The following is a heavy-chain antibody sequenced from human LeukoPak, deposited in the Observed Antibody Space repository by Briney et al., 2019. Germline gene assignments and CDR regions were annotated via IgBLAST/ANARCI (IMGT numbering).Heavy chain of an antibody. J-gene: IGHJ4*02. CDR1: GFTFSSYA. CDR2: ISGSGGST. Sequence: GGSLRLSCAASGFTFSSYAMSWVRQAPGEGLEWVSTISGSGGSTYYADSVKGRFTISRDNAKNSLYLQMNSLRAEDTAVYYCARDQDYGGRYLDYWGQGTLVTVSS. D-gene: IGHD4-23*01. CDR3: ARDQDYGGRYLDY. V-gene: IGHV3-23*01.